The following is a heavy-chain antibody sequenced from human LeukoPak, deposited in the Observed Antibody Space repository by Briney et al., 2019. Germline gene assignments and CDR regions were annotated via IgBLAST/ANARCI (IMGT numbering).Heavy chain of an antibody. CDR1: GGTFSSYA. V-gene: IGHV1-69*13. CDR2: IIPIFGTA. J-gene: IGHJ6*03. Sequence: GASVKVSCKASGGTFSSYAISWVRQAPGQGLEWMGGIIPIFGTANYAQKFQGRVTITADESTSTAYMELSSLRSEDTAVYYCARTLGFGPSYYYYMDVWGKGTTVTISS. D-gene: IGHD3-10*01. CDR3: ARTLGFGPSYYYYMDV.